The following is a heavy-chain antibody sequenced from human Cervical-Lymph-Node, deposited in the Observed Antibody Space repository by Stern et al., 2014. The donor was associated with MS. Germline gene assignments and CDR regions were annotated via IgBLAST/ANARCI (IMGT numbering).Heavy chain of an antibody. CDR3: ARGRGGNYRYYFDY. CDR1: GFTFSSYS. CDR2: LSSGGSYR. D-gene: IGHD4-23*01. J-gene: IGHJ4*02. Sequence: EVQLVESGGGLVKPGGSLRLSCAASGFTFSSYSMNWVRQAPGKGLEWVASLSSGGSYRYCADSLKGRFTISRDNAKNSLYLQMNSLRAEDTAVYYCARGRGGNYRYYFDYWGQGTLVTVSS. V-gene: IGHV3-21*01.